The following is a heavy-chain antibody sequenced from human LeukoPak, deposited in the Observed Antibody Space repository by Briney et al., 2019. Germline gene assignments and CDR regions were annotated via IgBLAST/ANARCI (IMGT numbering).Heavy chain of an antibody. J-gene: IGHJ4*02. CDR2: IYYSGST. CDR1: GGSISSGGYS. CDR3: ARHYYDSINPLDY. Sequence: PSQTLSLTCTVSGGSISSGGYSWSWIRQHPGKGLEWIGYIYYSGSTYYNPSLKSRVTISVDTSKNQFSLKLSSVTAADTAVYYCARHYYDSINPLDYWGQGTLVTVSS. V-gene: IGHV4-31*03. D-gene: IGHD3-22*01.